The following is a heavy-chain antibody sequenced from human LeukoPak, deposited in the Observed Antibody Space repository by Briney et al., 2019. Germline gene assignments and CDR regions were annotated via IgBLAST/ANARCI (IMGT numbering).Heavy chain of an antibody. CDR2: IIPIFGTA. D-gene: IGHD6-6*01. Sequence: GSSVKVSCKASGGTFSSYAISWVRQAPGQGLEWMGGIIPIFGTANYAQKLQGRVTMTTDTSTSTAYMELRSLRSDDTAVYYCARDVEYSSSPGFDYWGQGTLVTVSS. V-gene: IGHV1-69*05. CDR3: ARDVEYSSSPGFDY. CDR1: GGTFSSYA. J-gene: IGHJ4*02.